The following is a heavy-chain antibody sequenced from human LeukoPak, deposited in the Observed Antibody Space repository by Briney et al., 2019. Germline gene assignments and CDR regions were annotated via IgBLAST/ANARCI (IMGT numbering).Heavy chain of an antibody. D-gene: IGHD1-7*01. CDR1: GFTFSSYA. CDR2: ISGSGGST. J-gene: IGHJ6*03. CDR3: AKGQLELGYYYYYMDV. Sequence: AGGSLRLSCAASGFTFSSYAMSWVRQAPGKGLEWVSAISGSGGSTYYADSVKGRFTNSRDNSKNTLYLQMNSLRAEDTAVYYCAKGQLELGYYYYYMDVWGKGTTVTVSS. V-gene: IGHV3-23*01.